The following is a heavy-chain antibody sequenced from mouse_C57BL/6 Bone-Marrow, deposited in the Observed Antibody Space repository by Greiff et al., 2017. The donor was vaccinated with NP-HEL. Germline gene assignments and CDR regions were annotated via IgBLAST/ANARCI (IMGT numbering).Heavy chain of an antibody. D-gene: IGHD2-3*01. CDR3: ARKGESIYDGYAY. CDR2: IWSGGST. CDR1: GFSLTSYG. Sequence: QVQLKESGPGLVQPSQSLSITCTVSGFSLTSYGVHWVRQSPGKGLEWLGVIWSGGSTDYNAAFISRLSISKDNSKSQVFFKMNSLQADDTAIYYCARKGESIYDGYAYWGQGTLVTVSA. V-gene: IGHV2-2*01. J-gene: IGHJ3*01.